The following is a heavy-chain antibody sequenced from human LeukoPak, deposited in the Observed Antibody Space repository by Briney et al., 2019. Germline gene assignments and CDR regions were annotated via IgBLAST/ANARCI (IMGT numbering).Heavy chain of an antibody. D-gene: IGHD3-16*01. CDR3: ARGSPMGGS. Sequence: GGSLRLSCAASGSTFSSFWMHWVRQAPGKGLEWVADIKEDGSEKKYVESVRGRFTISRDDAKNSLYLQMNSLRAEDTAVYYCARGSPMGGSWGQGTLVTVSS. J-gene: IGHJ5*02. CDR2: IKEDGSEK. CDR1: GSTFSSFW. V-gene: IGHV3-7*01.